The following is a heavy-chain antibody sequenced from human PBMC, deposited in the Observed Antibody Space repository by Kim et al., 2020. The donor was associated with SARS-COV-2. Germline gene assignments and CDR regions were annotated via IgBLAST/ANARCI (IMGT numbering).Heavy chain of an antibody. CDR3: ARSHIAIAVAGTGE. CDR2: IDPSDTYT. J-gene: IGHJ4*02. D-gene: IGHD6-19*01. CDR1: GYSFTSYW. V-gene: IGHV5-10-1*01. Sequence: GESLKISCKGSGYSFTSYWISWVRQMPGKGLEWMGRIDPSDTYTNYSPSFQGHVTISDDKSISTAYLQWSSLKASDTAMSYCARSHIAIAVAGTGEWGQGTLVTVSS.